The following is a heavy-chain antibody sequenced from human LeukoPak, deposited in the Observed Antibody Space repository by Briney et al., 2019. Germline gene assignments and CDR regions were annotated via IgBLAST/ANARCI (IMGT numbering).Heavy chain of an antibody. CDR1: GFTFDDYA. D-gene: IGHD2-8*01. CDR3: AREEGAIVLMVYASYYFDY. V-gene: IGHV3-9*01. CDR2: ISWNSGSI. J-gene: IGHJ4*02. Sequence: PGRSLRLSCAASGFTFDDYAMHWVRQAPGKGLEWVSGISWNSGSIGYADSVKGRFTISRDNAKNSLYLQMNSLRAEDTAVYYCAREEGAIVLMVYASYYFDYWGQGTLVTVSS.